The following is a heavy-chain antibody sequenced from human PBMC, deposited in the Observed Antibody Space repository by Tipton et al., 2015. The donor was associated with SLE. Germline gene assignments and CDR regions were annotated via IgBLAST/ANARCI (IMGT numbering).Heavy chain of an antibody. V-gene: IGHV3-9*01. D-gene: IGHD3-16*01. CDR1: GFTFDDYA. CDR2: ISWNSGSI. CDR3: AKDMGANLYYYYYGMDV. Sequence: SLRLSCAASGFTFDDYAMHWVRQAPGKGLEWVSGISWNSGSIGYADPVKGRFTISRDNAKNSLYLQMNSLRAEDTALYYCAKDMGANLYYYYYGMDVWGQGTTVTVSS. J-gene: IGHJ6*02.